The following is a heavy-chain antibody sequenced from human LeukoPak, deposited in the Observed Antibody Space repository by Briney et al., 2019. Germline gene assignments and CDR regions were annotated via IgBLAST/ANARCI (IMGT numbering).Heavy chain of an antibody. CDR3: ARDPLGSGSYYFDY. J-gene: IGHJ4*02. CDR2: IKQDGREK. D-gene: IGHD3-10*01. V-gene: IGHV3-7*01. CDR1: GFTFSSYW. Sequence: GGSLRLSCAASGFTFSSYWMSWVRQAPGKGLEWVANIKQDGREKYYVDSVKGRFTISRDNAKNSLYLQMNSLRAEDTVVYYCARDPLGSGSYYFDYWGQGTLVTVSS.